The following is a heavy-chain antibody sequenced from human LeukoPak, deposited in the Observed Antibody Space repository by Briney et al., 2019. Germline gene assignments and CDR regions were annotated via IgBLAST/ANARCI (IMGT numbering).Heavy chain of an antibody. J-gene: IGHJ6*02. D-gene: IGHD2-2*01. CDR3: TRSRYCSSTSCYGIDV. CDR2: IYYSGST. CDR1: GGSISSGGYY. Sequence: PSETLSLTCTVSGGSISSGGYYWPWIRQHPGKGLEWIGYIYYSGSTYYNPSLTSRVTISVDTSKNQFSLKLSSVTAADTAVYYCTRSRYCSSTSCYGIDVWGQGTTVTVSS. V-gene: IGHV4-31*03.